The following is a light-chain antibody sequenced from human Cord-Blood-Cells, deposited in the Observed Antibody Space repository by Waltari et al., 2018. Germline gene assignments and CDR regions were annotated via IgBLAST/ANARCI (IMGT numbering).Light chain of an antibody. CDR3: CSYAGSYTYV. J-gene: IGLJ1*01. V-gene: IGLV2-11*01. CDR2: DVS. Sequence: QSALTQPRSVSGSPGQSVTISCTGTSSDVGGYNYVSWYQQHPGKAPKLMLYDVSKRRSGIPDRFSGSKSGNTASLTISGLQAEDEADYYCCSYAGSYTYVFGTGTKVTVL. CDR1: SSDVGGYNY.